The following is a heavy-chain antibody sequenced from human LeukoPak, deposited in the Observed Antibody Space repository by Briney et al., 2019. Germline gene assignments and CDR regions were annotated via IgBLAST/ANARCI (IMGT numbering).Heavy chain of an antibody. CDR2: INHSGST. J-gene: IGHJ5*02. D-gene: IGHD1-7*01. CDR3: ARGGTGTTSVRSNWFDP. V-gene: IGHV4-34*01. Sequence: SETLSLTRAVYGGSFSGYYWSWIRQPPGKGLEWIGEINHSGSTNYNPSLKSRVTISVDTSKNQFSLKLSSVTAADTAVYYCARGGTGTTSVRSNWFDPWGQGTLVTVSS. CDR1: GGSFSGYY.